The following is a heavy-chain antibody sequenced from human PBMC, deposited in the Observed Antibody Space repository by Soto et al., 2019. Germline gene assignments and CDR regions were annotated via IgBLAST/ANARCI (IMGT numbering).Heavy chain of an antibody. CDR3: ARGEAETGAYYYYMDV. V-gene: IGHV4-59*08. D-gene: IGHD3-10*01. CDR2: NYYSGST. J-gene: IGHJ6*03. CDR1: GGSISSYY. Sequence: QVQLQESGPGLGKPSETLSLTCTVSGGSISSYYWSWIRQPPGKVLEWIGYNYYSGSTNYNPSLKSRVTISVDTSKNQFSLKLSSVTAADTAVYYCARGEAETGAYYYYMDVWGKGTTVTVSS.